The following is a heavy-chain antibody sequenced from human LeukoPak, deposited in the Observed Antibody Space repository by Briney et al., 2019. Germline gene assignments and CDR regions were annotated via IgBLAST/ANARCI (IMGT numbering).Heavy chain of an antibody. CDR2: INPSGGST. V-gene: IGHV1-46*01. Sequence: ASVKVSCKASGYTFTSYYMHWVRQAPVQGLEWMGIINPSGGSTSYAQKFQGRVTMTRDTSTSTVYMELSSLRSEDTAVYYCARDATGYNYGSGSYCPYWGQGTLVTVSS. D-gene: IGHD3-10*01. J-gene: IGHJ4*02. CDR3: ARDATGYNYGSGSYCPY. CDR1: GYTFTSYY.